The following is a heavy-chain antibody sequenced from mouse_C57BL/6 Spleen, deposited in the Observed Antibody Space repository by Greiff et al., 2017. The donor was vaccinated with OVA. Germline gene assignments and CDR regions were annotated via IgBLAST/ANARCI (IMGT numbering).Heavy chain of an antibody. Sequence: EVKLQQSGPELVKPGASVKIPCKASGYTFTDYNMDWVKQSHGKSLEWIGDINPNNGGTIYNQKFKGKATLTVDKSSSTAYMELRSLTSEDTAVYYCARLRGIYYDYGEFAYWGQGTLVTVSA. CDR2: INPNNGGT. CDR3: ARLRGIYYDYGEFAY. J-gene: IGHJ3*01. CDR1: GYTFTDYN. V-gene: IGHV1-18*01. D-gene: IGHD2-4*01.